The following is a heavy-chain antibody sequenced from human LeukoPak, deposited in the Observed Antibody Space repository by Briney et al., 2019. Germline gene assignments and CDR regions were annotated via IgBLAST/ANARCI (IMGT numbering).Heavy chain of an antibody. CDR1: GFTFSSYL. Sequence: TGGSLRLSCAASGFTFSSYLMHWVRQPPGRGLLWVSRISSDGITTDYADSVKGRFTISRDNARNTLYLQMNSLRAEDTAIYYCAREKNRRFDYWGQGTLVTVSS. J-gene: IGHJ4*02. CDR2: ISSDGITT. D-gene: IGHD1-14*01. V-gene: IGHV3-74*01. CDR3: AREKNRRFDY.